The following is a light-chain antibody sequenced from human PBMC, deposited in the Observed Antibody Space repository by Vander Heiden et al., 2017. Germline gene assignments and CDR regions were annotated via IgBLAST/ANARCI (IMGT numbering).Light chain of an antibody. V-gene: IGLV2-14*01. CDR1: SSDVGGYNY. CDR3: SSYTSSSTRV. J-gene: IGLJ1*01. CDR2: ELS. Sequence: QSGRTQPASVSRSPGQSITISCTGTSSDVGGYNYVSWYKQQPGKASKLMIYELSNRPSGVANRFSGSKSGNTASLTISGLQAEDEADYYCSSYTSSSTRVFGTGTKVTVL.